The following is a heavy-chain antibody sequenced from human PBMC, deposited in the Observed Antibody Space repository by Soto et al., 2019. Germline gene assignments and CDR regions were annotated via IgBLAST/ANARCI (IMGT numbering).Heavy chain of an antibody. D-gene: IGHD5-18*01. CDR2: ITSSGSTT. CDR3: ARERYSYGPYYFDY. J-gene: IGHJ4*02. CDR1: GFTFSDYD. V-gene: IGHV3-11*01. Sequence: QVQLVESGGDLVKPGGSLRLSGAASGFTFSDYDMSWIRQAPGKGLEWVSSITSSGSTTYYTDSVKGRFTISRDNAKNSLYLQMNSLRAEDTAVYYCARERYSYGPYYFDYWGQGTLVTVSS.